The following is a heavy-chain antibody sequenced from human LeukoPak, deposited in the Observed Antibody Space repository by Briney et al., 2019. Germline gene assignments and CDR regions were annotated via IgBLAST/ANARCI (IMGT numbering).Heavy chain of an antibody. CDR1: GFTFSSYS. CDR3: ARVRPSYSSGPNFDY. CDR2: LNQDGREK. Sequence: GGSLRLSCAASGFTFSSYSMNWVRQAPGKGLEWVASLNQDGREKYYVPSVRGRFAISRDNARNSLYLQMNSLGGEDTAIYYCARVRPSYSSGPNFDYWGQGTLVPVSS. D-gene: IGHD6-19*01. J-gene: IGHJ4*02. V-gene: IGHV3-7*01.